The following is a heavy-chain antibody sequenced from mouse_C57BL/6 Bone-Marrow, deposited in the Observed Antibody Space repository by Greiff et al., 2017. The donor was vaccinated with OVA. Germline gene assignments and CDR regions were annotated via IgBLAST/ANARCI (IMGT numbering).Heavy chain of an antibody. V-gene: IGHV5-12*01. CDR2: ISNGGGST. CDR1: GFTFSDYY. D-gene: IGHD3-2*02. CDR3: ARQRSGHYFDY. Sequence: EVQLVESGGGLVQPGGSLKLSCAASGFTFSDYYMYWVRQTPEKRLEWVAYISNGGGSTYYPDTVKGRFTISRDNAKNTLYLQMSRLKSEDTAMYYCARQRSGHYFDYWGQGTTLTVSS. J-gene: IGHJ2*01.